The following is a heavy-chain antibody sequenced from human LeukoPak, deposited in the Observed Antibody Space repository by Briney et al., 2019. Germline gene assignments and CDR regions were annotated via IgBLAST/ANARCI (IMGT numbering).Heavy chain of an antibody. Sequence: SETLSLTCAVYGGSFSGYYWSWTRQPPGKGLEWIGEINHSGSTNYNPSLKSRVTISVDTSKNQFSLKLSSVTAADTAVYYCARDAHCTGIACYSPYNWFDPWGQGTLVTVSS. J-gene: IGHJ5*02. D-gene: IGHD2-15*01. CDR1: GGSFSGYY. CDR2: INHSGST. V-gene: IGHV4-34*01. CDR3: ARDAHCTGIACYSPYNWFDP.